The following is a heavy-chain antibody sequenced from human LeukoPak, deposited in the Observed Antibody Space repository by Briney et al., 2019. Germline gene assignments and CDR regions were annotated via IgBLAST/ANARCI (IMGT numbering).Heavy chain of an antibody. Sequence: SVKVSCKASGGTFSSYTISWVRQAPGQGLEWMGRIIPILGIANYAQKFQGRVTITADKSTSTAYMELSSLRSEDTAVYYCARDRTGYYYMDVWGKGTTVTVCS. J-gene: IGHJ6*03. V-gene: IGHV1-69*04. CDR1: GGTFSSYT. D-gene: IGHD7-27*01. CDR2: IIPILGIA. CDR3: ARDRTGYYYMDV.